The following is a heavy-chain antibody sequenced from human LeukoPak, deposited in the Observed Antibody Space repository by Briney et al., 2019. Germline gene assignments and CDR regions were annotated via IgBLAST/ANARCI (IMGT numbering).Heavy chain of an antibody. CDR1: GGSISSYY. CDR3: ARGVVVSPEIYGLDDY. Sequence: SETLSLTCTVSGGSISSYYWSWIRQPPGKGLEWIGYIYYSGSTNYNPSLKSRVTISVDTSKNQFSLKLSSVTAADTAVYYCARGVVVSPEIYGLDDYWGQGTLVTVSS. J-gene: IGHJ4*02. D-gene: IGHD3-22*01. CDR2: IYYSGST. V-gene: IGHV4-59*01.